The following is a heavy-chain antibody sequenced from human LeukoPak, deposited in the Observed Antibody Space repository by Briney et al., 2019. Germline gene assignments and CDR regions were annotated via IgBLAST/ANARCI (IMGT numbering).Heavy chain of an antibody. CDR2: INHSGST. D-gene: IGHD1-14*01. J-gene: IGHJ3*02. V-gene: IGHV4-34*01. CDR1: GGSISSYY. Sequence: SETLSLTCTVSGGSISSYYWSWIRQPPGKGLEWIGEINHSGSTNYNPSLKSRVTISVDTSKNQFSLKLSSVTAADTAVYYCARGHTGGAFDIWGQGTMVTVSS. CDR3: ARGHTGGAFDI.